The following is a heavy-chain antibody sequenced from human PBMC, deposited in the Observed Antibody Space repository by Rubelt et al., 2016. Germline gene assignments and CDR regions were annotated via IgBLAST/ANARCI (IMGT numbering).Heavy chain of an antibody. CDR3: ARDYSSRWTYCFDH. J-gene: IGHJ4*02. D-gene: IGHD6-13*01. Sequence: PGRSLRLSCAASGFNLSSCAMHWVRQAPGKGLEWVAVVSYVGSNKYYADSVKGRFTISRDNSKNTLYLQMNSLRAEDTAVYYCARDYSSRWTYCFDHWSQGTLVTVSS. V-gene: IGHV3-30*04. CDR1: GFNLSSCA. CDR2: VSYVGSNK.